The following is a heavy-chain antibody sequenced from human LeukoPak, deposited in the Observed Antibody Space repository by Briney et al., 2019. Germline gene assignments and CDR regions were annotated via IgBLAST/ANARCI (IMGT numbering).Heavy chain of an antibody. Sequence: GGSLRLSCAASGFTFSSYNMNWVRQAPGKGLEWASGISWNSGSIGYADSVKGRFTISRDNAKNSLYLQMNSLRAEDMALYYCAKDMIAATTGTFDYWGQGTLVTVSS. CDR1: GFTFSSYN. CDR3: AKDMIAATTGTFDY. CDR2: ISWNSGSI. V-gene: IGHV3-9*03. J-gene: IGHJ4*02. D-gene: IGHD6-25*01.